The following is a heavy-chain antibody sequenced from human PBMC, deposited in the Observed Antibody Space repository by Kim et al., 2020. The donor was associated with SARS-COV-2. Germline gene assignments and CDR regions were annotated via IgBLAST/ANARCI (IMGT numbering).Heavy chain of an antibody. Sequence: GGSLRLSCAASGFPFSSFWMHWVRQVPGKGLEWVSRSNSEGSTTNYADSVKGRFTMSRDNAQKTMYLQMNSLRGEDSAVYYCATHRSGWIDAFDIWGQGTVVTVSS. CDR2: SNSEGSTT. CDR3: ATHRSGWIDAFDI. V-gene: IGHV3-74*01. J-gene: IGHJ3*02. D-gene: IGHD6-19*01. CDR1: GFPFSSFW.